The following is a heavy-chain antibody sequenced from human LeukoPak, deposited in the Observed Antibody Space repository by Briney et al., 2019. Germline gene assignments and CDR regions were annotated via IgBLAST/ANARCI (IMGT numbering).Heavy chain of an antibody. CDR2: IIPIFGTA. V-gene: IGHV1-69*01. D-gene: IGHD3-22*01. CDR3: ARAPYDSDVQIGFYDDYMDV. J-gene: IGHJ6*03. CDR1: GGTFHSYD. Sequence: APVKASCKASGGTFHSYDISWVRQAPGPGLEWMGGIIPIFGTANYAQKFQGRGTTTADESTSTAYMELSSLRSEDTAVYYCARAPYDSDVQIGFYDDYMDVWGKGTPVTVSS.